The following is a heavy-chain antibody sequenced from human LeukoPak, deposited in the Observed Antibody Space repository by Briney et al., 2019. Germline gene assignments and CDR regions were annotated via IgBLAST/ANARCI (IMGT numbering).Heavy chain of an antibody. V-gene: IGHV3-21*01. D-gene: IGHD3-3*01. CDR1: EFSVGSNY. CDR3: ARVYYDFWSGYYTGIDY. Sequence: GGSLRLSCAASEFSVGSNYMTWVRQAPGKGLEWVSSISSSSSYIYYADSVKGRFTISRDNAKNSLYLQMNSLRAEDTAVYYCARVYYDFWSGYYTGIDYWGQGTLVTVSS. J-gene: IGHJ4*02. CDR2: ISSSSSYI.